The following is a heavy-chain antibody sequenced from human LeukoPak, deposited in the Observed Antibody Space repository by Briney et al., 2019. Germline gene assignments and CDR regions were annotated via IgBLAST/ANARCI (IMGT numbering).Heavy chain of an antibody. J-gene: IGHJ5*02. CDR2: IYYSGST. V-gene: IGHV4-59*01. D-gene: IGHD3-22*01. Sequence: SETLSLTCTVSGGSISSYYWSWIRQPPGKGLEWIGYIYYSGSTNYNPSLKSRVTISVDTSKNQFSLKLSSVTAADTAVYYCARDTYYYDSSGYYYDGGFDPWGQGTLVTVSS. CDR3: ARDTYYYDSSGYYYDGGFDP. CDR1: GGSISSYY.